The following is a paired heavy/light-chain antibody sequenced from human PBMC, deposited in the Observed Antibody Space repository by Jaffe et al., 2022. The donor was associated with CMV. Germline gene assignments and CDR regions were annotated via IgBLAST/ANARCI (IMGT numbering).Heavy chain of an antibody. Sequence: EVQLVESGGGLVQPGGSLRLSCAASGFTFSSYAMSWVRQAPGKGLEWVSAISGSGGSTYYADSVKGRFTISRDNSKNTLYLQMNSLRAEDTAVYYCAKESLAFRNNGVVGWFDPWGQGTLVTVSS. CDR1: GFTFSSYA. D-gene: IGHD1-1*01. J-gene: IGHJ5*02. CDR3: AKESLAFRNNGVVGWFDP. CDR2: ISGSGGST. V-gene: IGHV3-23*04.
Light chain of an antibody. CDR3: QQRSNWPLYT. CDR1: QSVSSY. V-gene: IGKV3-11*01. CDR2: DAS. Sequence: EIVLTQSPATLSLSPGERATLSCRASQSVSSYLAWYQQKPGQAPRLLIYDASNRATGIPARFSGSGSGTDFTLTISSLEPEDFAVYYCQQRSNWPLYTFGQGTKLEIK. J-gene: IGKJ2*01.